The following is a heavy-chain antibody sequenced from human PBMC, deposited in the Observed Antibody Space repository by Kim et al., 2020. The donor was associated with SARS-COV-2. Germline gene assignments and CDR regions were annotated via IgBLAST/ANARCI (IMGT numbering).Heavy chain of an antibody. CDR3: AKAEAYDY. V-gene: IGHV3-30*02. CDR2: DGSKK. J-gene: IGHJ4*02. Sequence: DGSKKYYADSVKGRFPISRDNSKNTLYLQMNSLRAEDTAVYYCAKAEAYDYWGQGTLVTVSS.